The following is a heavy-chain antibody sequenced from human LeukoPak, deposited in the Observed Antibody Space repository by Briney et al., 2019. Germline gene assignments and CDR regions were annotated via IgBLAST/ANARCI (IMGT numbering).Heavy chain of an antibody. CDR2: IYYSGST. Sequence: SETLSLTCTVSGGSISSYYWSWIRQPAGKGLEWIGYIYYSGSTNYNPSLKSRVTISVDTSKNQFSLKLSSVTAADTAVYYCALSSGWYGDAFDIWGQGTMVTVSS. CDR1: GGSISSYY. J-gene: IGHJ3*02. CDR3: ALSSGWYGDAFDI. V-gene: IGHV4-59*01. D-gene: IGHD6-19*01.